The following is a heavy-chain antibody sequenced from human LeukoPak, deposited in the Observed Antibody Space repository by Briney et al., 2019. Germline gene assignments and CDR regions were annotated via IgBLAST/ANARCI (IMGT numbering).Heavy chain of an antibody. Sequence: PGGSLRLSCAASGFTFSSYSLNWVRQAPGKGLEWVANIKQDGSEKYYVDSVKGRFTISRDNAKNSLYLQMNSLRAEDTALYYCAKCLGHDYYYVMDVWGQGTTVTVSS. CDR1: GFTFSSYS. J-gene: IGHJ6*02. D-gene: IGHD2-2*01. CDR2: IKQDGSEK. CDR3: AKCLGHDYYYVMDV. V-gene: IGHV3-7*03.